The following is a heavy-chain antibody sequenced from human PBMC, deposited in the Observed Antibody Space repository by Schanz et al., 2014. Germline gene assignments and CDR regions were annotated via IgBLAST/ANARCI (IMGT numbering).Heavy chain of an antibody. CDR1: GFIFGSSV. D-gene: IGHD3-10*01. J-gene: IGHJ4*02. CDR2: IKSKTDGGTR. Sequence: EVQLLESGGGLIQPGGSLRLSCAASGFIFGSSVMAWVRQAPGKGLQWVARIKSKTDGGTRDYAAPVKGRFTISTDDSKNTVYLQMNSLQPEDTAVYYCTADLWFGAVWGVWWGQGTLVTVSS. V-gene: IGHV3-15*01. CDR3: TADLWFGAVWGVW.